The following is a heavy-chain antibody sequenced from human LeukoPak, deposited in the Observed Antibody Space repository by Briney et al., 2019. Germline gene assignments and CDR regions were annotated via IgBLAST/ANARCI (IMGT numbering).Heavy chain of an antibody. D-gene: IGHD2-2*01. CDR1: GFIFSSYW. J-gene: IGHJ6*04. CDR3: ARRALRYCSSTSCPAQYYGVDV. CDR2: IKEDGSEK. V-gene: IGHV3-7*03. Sequence: GGSLRLSCAASGFIFSSYWMSWVRQAPGKGLEWVANIKEDGSEKYYVDSVKRRFTISRDNAKKSLYLQTNSLRAEDTAVYYCARRALRYCSSTSCPAQYYGVDVWGKGTTVTVSS.